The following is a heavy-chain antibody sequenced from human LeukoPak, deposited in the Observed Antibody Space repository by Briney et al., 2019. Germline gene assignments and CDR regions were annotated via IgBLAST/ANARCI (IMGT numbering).Heavy chain of an antibody. CDR3: ARNPNGDYIGAFDM. V-gene: IGHV3-23*01. Sequence: GGSLRLSCAASGFNFSNYALMWLRQSPGKGLEWVSAIRGSGGGTFYADSVKGRFTISRDNSKNTLYLQMNGLRAEDTAVYYCARNPNGDYIGAFDMWGRGTLVTVSS. CDR1: GFNFSNYA. J-gene: IGHJ3*02. D-gene: IGHD4-17*01. CDR2: IRGSGGGT.